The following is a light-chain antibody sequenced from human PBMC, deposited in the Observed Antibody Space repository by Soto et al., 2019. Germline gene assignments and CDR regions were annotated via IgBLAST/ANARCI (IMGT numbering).Light chain of an antibody. CDR3: QQYHNWPIT. CDR1: QNVNTN. V-gene: IGKV3-15*01. J-gene: IGKJ5*01. Sequence: EVVLTQSPATLSVSPGERAIVSCRASQNVNTNLAWYQQKPGQVPRLLIYGTSTGATDIPARFSGSGSGTEFTLTITSLQSEDFAVYYCQQYHNWPITFGQGTRLEIK. CDR2: GTS.